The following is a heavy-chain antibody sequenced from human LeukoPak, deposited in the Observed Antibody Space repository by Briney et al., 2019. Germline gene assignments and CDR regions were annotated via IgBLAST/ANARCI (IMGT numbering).Heavy chain of an antibody. D-gene: IGHD5-12*01. Sequence: PGGSLRLSCAASGFTFSSYGMHWVRQAPGKGLEWVAFIRYDGSDKYYADSVKGRFTISRDNSKNTLYLQMNSLRAEDTAVYYCARGPSGYHNTGGQGTLVTVSS. CDR1: GFTFSSYG. CDR2: IRYDGSDK. J-gene: IGHJ4*02. CDR3: ARGPSGYHNT. V-gene: IGHV3-30*02.